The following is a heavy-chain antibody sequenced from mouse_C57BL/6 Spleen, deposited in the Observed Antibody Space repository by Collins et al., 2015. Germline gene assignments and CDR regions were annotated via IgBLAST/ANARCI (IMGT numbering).Heavy chain of an antibody. CDR2: IYWDDDK. D-gene: IGHD1-1*01. CDR3: ARTITTVAPWFAY. CDR1: GFSLSTSGMG. J-gene: IGHJ3*01. V-gene: IGHV8-12*01. Sequence: ESGPGILQSSQTLSLTCSFSGFSLSTSGMGVSWIRQPSGKGLEWLAHIYWDDDKRYNPSLKSRLTISKDTSRNQVFLKITSVDTADTAXYFCARTITTVAPWFAYWGQGTLVTVSA.